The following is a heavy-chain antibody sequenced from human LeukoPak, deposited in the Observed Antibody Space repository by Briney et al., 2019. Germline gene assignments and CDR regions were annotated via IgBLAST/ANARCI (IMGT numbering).Heavy chain of an antibody. CDR2: ISSSGTTI. CDR1: GFTFSDYF. CDR3: ARVLLWFADLYAFDI. V-gene: IGHV3-11*01. J-gene: IGHJ3*02. D-gene: IGHD3-10*01. Sequence: PGGSLRLSCAASGFTFSDYFMSWIRQAPGKGLEWVSYISSSGTTIYYADSVKGRFTISRDNAKNSLFLQMNSLRAEDTAVYYCARVLLWFADLYAFDIWGQGTMVTVSS.